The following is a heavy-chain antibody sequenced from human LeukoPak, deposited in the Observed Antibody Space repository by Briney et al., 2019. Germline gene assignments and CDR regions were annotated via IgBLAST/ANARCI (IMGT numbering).Heavy chain of an antibody. CDR2: LNPNTGHA. J-gene: IGHJ4*02. CDR1: AYDFTVYY. D-gene: IGHD5-24*01. CDR3: AKDRDGADRIIL. Sequence: ASVKVSCKVVAYDFTVYYIHWVRQAPGQGPEWMGRLNPNTGHAVYAFKFQGRVTITRDTSSSTAYMEVTRLTSDGMALYYCAKDRDGADRIILWGQGTLVTVSS. V-gene: IGHV1-2*06.